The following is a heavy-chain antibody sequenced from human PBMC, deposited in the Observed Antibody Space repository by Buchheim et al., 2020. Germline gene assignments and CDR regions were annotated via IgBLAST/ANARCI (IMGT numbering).Heavy chain of an antibody. D-gene: IGHD1-1*01. Sequence: EVQLLESGGGLIQPGGSLRLSCAASGITFSSYAMSWVRHAPGKGLEWVSAITVSGGPYYADSVKGRFTISRDNSMNTLYLQMHSLRAEDTAVYYCANARTVLPPGDPNDAFDIWGQGT. CDR1: GITFSSYA. CDR3: ANARTVLPPGDPNDAFDI. J-gene: IGHJ3*02. V-gene: IGHV3-23*01. CDR2: ITVSGGP.